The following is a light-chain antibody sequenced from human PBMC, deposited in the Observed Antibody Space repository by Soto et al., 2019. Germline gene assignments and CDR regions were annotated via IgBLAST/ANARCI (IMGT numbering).Light chain of an antibody. CDR1: ENVTSSH. CDR2: GAS. V-gene: IGKV3-20*01. CDR3: QHYGSSSNT. J-gene: IGKJ5*01. Sequence: EIVLTQSPDTLSLSPGERATLSCRASENVTSSHLAWYQQKRGQAPRLLIYGASSRATDIPDRFSGSGSGTDFTLTISRLEPEDFAVYYCQHYGSSSNTFGQGTRLEIK.